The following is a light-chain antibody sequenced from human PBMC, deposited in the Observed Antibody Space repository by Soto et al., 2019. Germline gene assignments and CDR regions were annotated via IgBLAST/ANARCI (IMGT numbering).Light chain of an antibody. V-gene: IGKV3-20*01. J-gene: IGKJ1*01. CDR3: QQYDSSTRT. CDR1: QSVSNKY. Sequence: IVLTQSPGTLSLSAGERATLSCRASQSVSNKYLAWYQQNPGQPPRLLMHGASSRATGIPDRFSGSGSGTDGTLTISRLETEDGAVYYCQQYDSSTRTFGQGTKVDIK. CDR2: GAS.